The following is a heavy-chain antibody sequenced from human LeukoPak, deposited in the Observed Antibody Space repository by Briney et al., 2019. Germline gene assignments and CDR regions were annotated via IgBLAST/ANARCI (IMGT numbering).Heavy chain of an antibody. CDR1: GXSISRSSYY. CDR3: ASLFYYDSSD. D-gene: IGHD3-22*01. V-gene: IGHV4-39*01. Sequence: SETLSLTCTVSGXSISRSSYYWGWIRQPPGKGLEWIGSIYYSGSTYYNPSLKSRVTISVDTSKNQFSLKLSSVTAADTAVYYCASLFYYDSSDWGQGTLVTVSS. J-gene: IGHJ4*02. CDR2: IYYSGST.